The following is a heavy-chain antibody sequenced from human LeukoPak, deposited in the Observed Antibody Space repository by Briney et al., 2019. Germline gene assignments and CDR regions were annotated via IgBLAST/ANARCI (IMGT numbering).Heavy chain of an antibody. D-gene: IGHD2-2*01. J-gene: IGHJ4*02. V-gene: IGHV3-23*01. CDR3: AKAPGKWLPAPVY. Sequence: GGSLRLSCAAPGFTFDSYWMSWVRQAPGKGLEWVSAISGSGGSTYYADSVKGRFTISRDNSKNTLYLQMNSLRAEDTAVYYCAKAPGKWLPAPVYWGQGTLVTVSS. CDR2: ISGSGGST. CDR1: GFTFDSYW.